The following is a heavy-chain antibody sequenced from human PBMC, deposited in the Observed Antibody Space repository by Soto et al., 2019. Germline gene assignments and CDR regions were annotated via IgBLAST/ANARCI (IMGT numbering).Heavy chain of an antibody. CDR3: ARAAYYDFWSGYYTYYYYGMDV. V-gene: IGHV1-2*04. D-gene: IGHD3-3*01. J-gene: IGHJ6*02. CDR2: INPNSGGT. CDR1: GYTFTGYY. Sequence: GASVKVSCKASGYTFTGYYMHWVRQAPGQGLEWMGWINPNSGGTNYAQKFQGWVTMTRDTSISTAYMELSRLRSDDTAVYYCARAAYYDFWSGYYTYYYYGMDVWGQGTTVTVSS.